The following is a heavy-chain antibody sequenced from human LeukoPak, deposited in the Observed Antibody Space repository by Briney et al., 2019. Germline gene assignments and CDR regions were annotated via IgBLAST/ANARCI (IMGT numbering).Heavy chain of an antibody. V-gene: IGHV4-59*01. CDR1: GGSITNYY. Sequence: SETLSLTCTVSGGSITNYYWTWIRQPPGKGLEWIGYIHYSGSTNYNPSLKSRVTISVDTSRNQFSLKLSSVTAADTAVYYCARASITYYYYYYMGVWGKGTTVTVSS. CDR2: IHYSGST. J-gene: IGHJ6*03. CDR3: ARASITYYYYYYMGV. D-gene: IGHD1-14*01.